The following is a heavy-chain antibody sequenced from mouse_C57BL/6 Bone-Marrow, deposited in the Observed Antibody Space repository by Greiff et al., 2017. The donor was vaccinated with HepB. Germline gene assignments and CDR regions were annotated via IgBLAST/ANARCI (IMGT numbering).Heavy chain of an antibody. CDR3: NWDVNYFDY. CDR2: IRLKSDNNST. Sequence: DVQLVESGGGLVQPGGSMKLSCVASGFTFSNYWMNWVRQSPEKGLEWVAQIRLKSDNNSTHYAESVKGRFTISRDDSKSSVYLQMNNLRAEDTGIYYCNWDVNYFDYWGQGTTLTVSS. J-gene: IGHJ2*01. D-gene: IGHD4-1*01. V-gene: IGHV6-3*01. CDR1: GFTFSNYW.